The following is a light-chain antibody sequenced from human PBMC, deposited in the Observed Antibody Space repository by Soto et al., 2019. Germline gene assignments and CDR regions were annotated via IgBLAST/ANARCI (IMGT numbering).Light chain of an antibody. J-gene: IGKJ1*01. CDR1: QSVSSK. CDR3: QQYNNWPPWT. CDR2: GAS. Sequence: EILMTQSPGSLSVSPRERASLSCRASQSVSSKLAWYQQKPRQAPRLLLYGASTSATGIPARFSGSGSGTEFTLPISSLQSEDFAVYYCQQYNNWPPWTFGQGTKVDIK. V-gene: IGKV3-15*01.